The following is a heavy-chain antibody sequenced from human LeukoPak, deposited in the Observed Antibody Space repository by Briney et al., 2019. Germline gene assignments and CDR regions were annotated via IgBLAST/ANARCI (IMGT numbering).Heavy chain of an antibody. D-gene: IGHD5-18*01. V-gene: IGHV1-2*02. J-gene: IGHJ5*02. CDR1: GYTFTGYY. CDR3: ARDTTMITYWFDP. CDR2: INPNSGGT. Sequence: ASVKVSCKASGYTFTGYYMHWVRQGPGQGLEWMGWINPNSGGTNYAQKFQGRVTMTRDTSVSTAYMELNRLRSDDTGVYYCARDTTMITYWFDPWGQGTLVTVSS.